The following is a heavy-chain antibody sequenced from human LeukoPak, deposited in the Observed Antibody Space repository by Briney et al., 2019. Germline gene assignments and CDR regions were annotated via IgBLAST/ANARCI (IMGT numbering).Heavy chain of an antibody. CDR3: AKDHESKGYPASGY. V-gene: IGHV3-23*01. Sequence: GSLRLSCAASGFTFSNYVMTWVRQPPGRGLEWISTITDDNTYYADSVKGRFAISRDNSKNILYLQMNSLVADDTAVYFCAKDHESKGYPASGYWGQGTLVTVSS. J-gene: IGHJ4*02. CDR2: ITDDNT. D-gene: IGHD3-16*02. CDR1: GFTFSNYV.